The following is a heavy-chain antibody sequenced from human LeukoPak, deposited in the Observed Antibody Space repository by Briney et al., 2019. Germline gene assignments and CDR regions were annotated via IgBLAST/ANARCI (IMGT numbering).Heavy chain of an antibody. CDR1: GGSFSGYY. J-gene: IGHJ4*02. V-gene: IGHV4-34*01. D-gene: IGHD3-22*01. CDR2: INHSGST. CDR3: ARGPLHYYDSSGYPSPHFDY. Sequence: SETLSLTCAVYGGSFSGYYWSWIRQPPGRGLEWIGEINHSGSTYYNPSLKSRVTISVDTSKNQFSLKLSSVTAADTAVYYCARGPLHYYDSSGYPSPHFDYWGQGTLVTVSS.